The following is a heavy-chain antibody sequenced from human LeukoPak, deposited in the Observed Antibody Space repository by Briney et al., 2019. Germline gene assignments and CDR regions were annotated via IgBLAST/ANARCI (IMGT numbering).Heavy chain of an antibody. CDR2: IKQDGSEK. V-gene: IGHV3-7*01. J-gene: IGHJ6*03. CDR1: GFTFSSYW. Sequence: HPGGSLRLSCAASGFTFSSYWMSWVRQAPGKGLEWVANIKQDGSEKYFVDSVKGRFAISRDNAKNSLYLQMNSLRAEDTAVYYCARDGLVGYYYYYMDVWGKRTTVTVSS. CDR3: ARDGLVGYYYYYMDV. D-gene: IGHD3/OR15-3a*01.